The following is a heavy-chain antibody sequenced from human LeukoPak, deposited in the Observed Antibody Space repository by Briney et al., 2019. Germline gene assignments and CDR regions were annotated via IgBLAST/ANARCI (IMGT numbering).Heavy chain of an antibody. V-gene: IGHV3-30*18. CDR3: AKSEGYYGSGSFDY. J-gene: IGHJ4*02. CDR1: GFTFSSYG. D-gene: IGHD3-10*01. CDR2: ISYVGSNK. Sequence: GGSLRLSCAASGFTFSSYGMHWVRQAPGKGLEWVAVISYVGSNKYYADSVKGRFTISRDNSKNTLYLQMNSLRAEDTAVYYCAKSEGYYGSGSFDYWGQGTLVTVSS.